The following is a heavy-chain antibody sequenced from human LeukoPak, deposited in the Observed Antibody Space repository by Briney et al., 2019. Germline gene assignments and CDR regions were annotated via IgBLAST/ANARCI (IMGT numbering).Heavy chain of an antibody. CDR1: GVSFSGYY. V-gene: IGHV4-34*01. CDR2: INHSGST. D-gene: IGHD2-15*01. Sequence: SETLSLTCAVYGVSFSGYYWSWIRQPPGKGLEWIGEINHSGSTNYNPSLKRRVTISIETSKNQFYLKLSSVTAEDTAVDYCAKDRVVDATFYKYDAMDVWGQGTTVTVSS. J-gene: IGHJ6*02. CDR3: AKDRVVDATFYKYDAMDV.